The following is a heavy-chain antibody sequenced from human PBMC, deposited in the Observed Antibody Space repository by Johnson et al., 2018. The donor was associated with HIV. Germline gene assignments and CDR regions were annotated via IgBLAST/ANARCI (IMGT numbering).Heavy chain of an antibody. D-gene: IGHD3-16*01. CDR3: AKPPSMGADAFDI. V-gene: IGHV3-30-3*02. J-gene: IGHJ3*02. CDR1: GFTFGDYA. CDR2: ISYDGSNK. Sequence: QMLLVESGGGLVQPGRSLRLSCTASGFTFGDYAMHWVRQAPGKGLEWVAVISYDGSNKYYADSVKVRFTISRDNSKNTLYPQMNSLRAEDTAVYYCAKPPSMGADAFDIWGQGTMVTVSS.